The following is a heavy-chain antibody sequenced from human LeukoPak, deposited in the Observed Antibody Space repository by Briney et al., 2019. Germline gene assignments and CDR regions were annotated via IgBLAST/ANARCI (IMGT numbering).Heavy chain of an antibody. CDR1: GFSISSFW. CDR3: AKGIPPDY. CDR2: IKEDGSEK. Sequence: PGGSLRLSCAASGFSISSFWMSWVRQAPGKGLQWVAHIKEDGSEKRYVDSVKGRFTISRDNSKNTLYLQMNSLRAEDTAVYYCAKGIPPDYWGQGTLVTVSS. J-gene: IGHJ4*02. V-gene: IGHV3-7*01.